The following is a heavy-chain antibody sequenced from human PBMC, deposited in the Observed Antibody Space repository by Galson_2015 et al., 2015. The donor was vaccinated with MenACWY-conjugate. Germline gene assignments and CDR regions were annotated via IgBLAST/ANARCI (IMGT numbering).Heavy chain of an antibody. CDR2: IDWDDPK. CDR3: ARMVRAGGERECGRGYYYCRGG. V-gene: IGHV2-70*11. D-gene: IGHD2-21*01. J-gene: IGHJ6*03. Sequence: PALVKPTQTLTLTCTFSGFSLDTSGMCVGWTRQPPGKALEWLARIDWDDPKYYTTSLKTRLTISTDTSKNQVVLPMTNMDPVDTATYGWARMVRAGGERECGRGYYYCRGGWGEGAAVGVAS. CDR1: GFSLDTSGMC.